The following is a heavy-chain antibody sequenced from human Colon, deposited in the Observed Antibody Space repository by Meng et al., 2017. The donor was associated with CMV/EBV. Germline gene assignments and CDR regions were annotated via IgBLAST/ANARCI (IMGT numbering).Heavy chain of an antibody. J-gene: IGHJ5*02. CDR2: ILNDGSGT. CDR3: ARALTTVYP. V-gene: IGHV3-74*01. CDR1: GFTFRNYW. D-gene: IGHD4-11*01. Sequence: GESLKISCVASGFTFRNYWMHWVRQSPGKGLVWVSHILNDGSGTGYADSVKGRFTISRDNAKNLLFLQMNSLRAEDTGLYYCARALTTVYPWGQGTLVTVSS.